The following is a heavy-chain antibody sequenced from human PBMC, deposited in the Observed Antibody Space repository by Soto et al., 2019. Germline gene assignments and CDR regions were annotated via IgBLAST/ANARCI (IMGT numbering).Heavy chain of an antibody. CDR2: IYYSGST. Sequence: SETLSLTCTVSGGSISSSSYYWGWIRQPPGKGLDWIGSIYYSGSTYSNPSLKSRVTISVDTSKNQFSLKLSSVTAADTAVYYCARLVRAAAAYCFDYWGQGTLVTVSS. D-gene: IGHD6-13*01. V-gene: IGHV4-39*01. J-gene: IGHJ4*02. CDR3: ARLVRAAAAYCFDY. CDR1: GGSISSSSYY.